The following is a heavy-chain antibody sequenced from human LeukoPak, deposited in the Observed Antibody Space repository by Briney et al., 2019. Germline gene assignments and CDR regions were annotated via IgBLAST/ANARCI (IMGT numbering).Heavy chain of an antibody. Sequence: SETLSLTCTVSGGSISSYHWSWIRQPPGKGLEGIGYIYYSGSTNYNPSLKSRVTISVDTSKNQFSLKLSSVTAADTAVYYCARHGDSSSLGWFDPWGQGTLVTVSS. CDR3: ARHGDSSSLGWFDP. D-gene: IGHD6-6*01. CDR2: IYYSGST. CDR1: GGSISSYH. V-gene: IGHV4-59*08. J-gene: IGHJ5*02.